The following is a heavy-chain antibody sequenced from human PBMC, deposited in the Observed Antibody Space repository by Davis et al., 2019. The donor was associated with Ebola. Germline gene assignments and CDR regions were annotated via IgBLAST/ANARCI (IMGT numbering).Heavy chain of an antibody. V-gene: IGHV3-11*06. D-gene: IGHD6-13*01. CDR3: ASFTSTWYSFDS. J-gene: IGHJ4*02. CDR1: RFSFSDYY. Sequence: GGSLRLSCVASRFSFSDYYMSWIRQAPGKGLEWVSYVSNSRTYTNYADSVKGRFTIPRDNAKNSLYLQMNSLRVDDTAVYYCASFTSTWYSFDSWGQGTLVTVSS. CDR2: VSNSRTYT.